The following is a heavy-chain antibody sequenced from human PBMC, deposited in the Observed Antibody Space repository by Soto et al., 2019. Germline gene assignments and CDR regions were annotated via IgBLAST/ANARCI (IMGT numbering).Heavy chain of an antibody. J-gene: IGHJ1*01. CDR2: ISSSSSTI. CDR3: ARDFGGGAYCGGDCYPSAEYFQH. D-gene: IGHD2-21*02. CDR1: GFTFSSYS. Sequence: EVQLVESGGGLVQPGGSLRLSCAASGFTFSSYSMNWVRQAPGKGLEWVSYISSSSSTIYYADSVKGRFTISRDNAKNSLYLQMNSLRDEDTAVYYCARDFGGGAYCGGDCYPSAEYFQHWGQGTLVTVSS. V-gene: IGHV3-48*02.